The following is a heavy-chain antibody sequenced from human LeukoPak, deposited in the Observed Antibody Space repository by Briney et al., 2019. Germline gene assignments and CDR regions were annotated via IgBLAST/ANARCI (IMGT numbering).Heavy chain of an antibody. J-gene: IGHJ4*02. V-gene: IGHV3-43D*03. CDR2: IGWDGGDA. CDR3: AKDHYFDRSGYYDY. D-gene: IGHD3-22*01. Sequence: GGSLRLSCAASGFTFSSYWMHWVRQPPGKGLEWVSLIGWDGGDAYYADSVKGRFTISRDNSKNALYLQMNSLRPEDTALYYCAKDHYFDRSGYYDYWGQGTLVTVSS. CDR1: GFTFSSYW.